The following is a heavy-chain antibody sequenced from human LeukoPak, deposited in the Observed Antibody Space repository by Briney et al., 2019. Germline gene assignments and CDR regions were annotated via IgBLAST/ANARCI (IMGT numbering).Heavy chain of an antibody. J-gene: IGHJ4*02. CDR2: ISSSGSTI. D-gene: IGHD2-15*01. CDR1: GFTFSSYE. CDR3: ARGILRRYFDY. Sequence: PGGSLRLSCAASGFTFSSYEMNWVRQAPGKGLEWVSYISSSGSTIYYADSVKGRFTISRDNAKNPLYLQMNSLRAEDTAVYYCARGILRRYFDYWGQGTLVTVSS. V-gene: IGHV3-48*03.